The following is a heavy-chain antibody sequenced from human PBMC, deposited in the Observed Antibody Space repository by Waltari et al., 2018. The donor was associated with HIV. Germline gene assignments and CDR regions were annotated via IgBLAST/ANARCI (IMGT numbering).Heavy chain of an antibody. CDR2: LNGDGTTN. D-gene: IGHD3-10*01. CDR3: ARRHATEGVLDL. J-gene: IGHJ2*01. V-gene: IGHV3-74*01. CDR1: GFPFSNFW. Sequence: EVQLLESGGGLVQTGGSLRLSCAASGFPFSNFWMHWVRQVPGKGPVWISRLNGDGTTNLYADSVKGRFTISRDNTRDALYLQMNSLRAEDTAVYYCARRHATEGVLDLWGRGTLVTVSS.